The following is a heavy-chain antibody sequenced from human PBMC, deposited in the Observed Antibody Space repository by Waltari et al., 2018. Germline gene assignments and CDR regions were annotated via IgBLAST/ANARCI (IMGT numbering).Heavy chain of an antibody. Sequence: EVQLVETGGGLIQPGGSLRLSCADSGFTVSSYDMHWVRQAPGKGLEWVSSISSSSSYIYYADSVKGRFTISRDNAKNSLYLQMNSLRAEDTAVYYCARGEAGDGYTLDYWGQGTLVTVSS. J-gene: IGHJ4*02. V-gene: IGHV3-21*01. D-gene: IGHD3-16*01. CDR1: GFTVSSYD. CDR3: ARGEAGDGYTLDY. CDR2: ISSSSSYI.